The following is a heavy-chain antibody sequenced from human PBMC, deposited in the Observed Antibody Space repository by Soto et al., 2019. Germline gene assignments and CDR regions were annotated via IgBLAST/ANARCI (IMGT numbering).Heavy chain of an antibody. V-gene: IGHV3-21*01. J-gene: IGHJ5*02. CDR1: GFTFSSYS. Sequence: GGSLRLSCAASGFTFSSYSMNWVRQAPGKGLEWVSSISSSSSYIYYADSVKGRFTISRDNAKNSLYLQMNSLRAEDTAVYYCASALYCSGGSCSFDPWGQGTLVTVSS. CDR2: ISSSSSYI. D-gene: IGHD2-15*01. CDR3: ASALYCSGGSCSFDP.